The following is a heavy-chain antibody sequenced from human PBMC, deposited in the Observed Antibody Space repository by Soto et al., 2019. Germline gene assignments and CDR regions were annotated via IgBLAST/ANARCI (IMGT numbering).Heavy chain of an antibody. CDR3: TKECCSGGICYDFDY. CDR2: MSWDGGDE. Sequence: QVQLVESGGGVVQPGRSLRLSCAASGFTFSSYGMHWVRQAPGKGLEWVAVMSWDGGDEFYEETVRGRFTVSRHNSRNTLYLQMRSLRQEDTAVYYCTKECCSGGICYDFDYWGQGTLVTVSS. D-gene: IGHD2-15*01. V-gene: IGHV3-30*18. CDR1: GFTFSSYG. J-gene: IGHJ4*02.